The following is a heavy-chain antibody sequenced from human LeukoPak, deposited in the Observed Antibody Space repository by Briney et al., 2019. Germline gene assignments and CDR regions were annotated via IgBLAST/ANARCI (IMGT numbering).Heavy chain of an antibody. CDR3: ARMSRDTAMVPHYFDY. Sequence: SETLSLTCTVSGGSISSYYWSWIRQPPGKGLEWIGYIYYSGSTNYNPSLTSRVTISVDTSKNQFSLKLSSVTAADTAVYYCARMSRDTAMVPHYFDYWGQGTLVTVSS. V-gene: IGHV4-59*01. J-gene: IGHJ4*02. CDR1: GGSISSYY. CDR2: IYYSGST. D-gene: IGHD5-18*01.